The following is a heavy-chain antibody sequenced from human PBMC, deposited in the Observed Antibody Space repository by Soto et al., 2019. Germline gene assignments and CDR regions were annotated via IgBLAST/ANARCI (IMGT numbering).Heavy chain of an antibody. CDR1: GGSFSGYY. D-gene: IGHD2-15*01. V-gene: IGHV4-34*01. CDR3: ARGQHCSGGSCYLGAFDI. CDR2: INHSGST. Sequence: QVQLQQWGAGLLKPSETLSLTCAVYGGSFSGYYWSWIRQPPGKGLEWIGVINHSGSTNYNPSLKSRVTISVDTSKNQFSLKLSSVTAADTAVYYCARGQHCSGGSCYLGAFDIWGQGTMVTVSS. J-gene: IGHJ3*02.